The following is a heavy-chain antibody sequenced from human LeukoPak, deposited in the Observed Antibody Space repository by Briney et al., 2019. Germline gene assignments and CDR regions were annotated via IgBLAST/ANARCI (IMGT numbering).Heavy chain of an antibody. J-gene: IGHJ3*02. CDR2: INHSGST. CDR1: GGSFSGYY. V-gene: IGHV4-34*01. D-gene: IGHD3-16*01. Sequence: SETLSLTCAVYGGSFSGYYWSWIRLPPGKGLEWIGEINHSGSTNYNPSLKSRVTISVDTSRNQFSLKLSSVTAADTAVYYCARGMWGHDAFDIWGQGTMVTVSS. CDR3: ARGMWGHDAFDI.